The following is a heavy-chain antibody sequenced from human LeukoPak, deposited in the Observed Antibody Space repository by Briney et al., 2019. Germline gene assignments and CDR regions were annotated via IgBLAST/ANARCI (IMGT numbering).Heavy chain of an antibody. Sequence: GGSLRLSCAASGFTFSSYWMSWVRQAPGKGLEWVANIKQDGSEKYYVDSAKGRFTISRDNAKNSLYLQMNSLRAEDTAVYYCARDRTLRYFDWLPYFDYWGQGTLVTVSS. CDR2: IKQDGSEK. J-gene: IGHJ4*02. D-gene: IGHD3-9*01. V-gene: IGHV3-7*01. CDR3: ARDRTLRYFDWLPYFDY. CDR1: GFTFSSYW.